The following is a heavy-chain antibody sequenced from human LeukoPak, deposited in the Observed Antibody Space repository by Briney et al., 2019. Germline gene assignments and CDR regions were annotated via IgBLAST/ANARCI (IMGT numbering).Heavy chain of an antibody. V-gene: IGHV3-23*01. CDR3: AKDATRATVVVTAVFNWFDP. J-gene: IGHJ5*02. Sequence: LSGGSLRLSCAASGFTFRNYAMSWVRQAPGKGLEWVSTISGSVGSTYYADSVKGRFTISRDNFKNTLYLQMNSLRAEDTAVYFCAKDATRATVVVTAVFNWFDPWGQGTLVTVSS. CDR1: GFTFRNYA. CDR2: ISGSVGST. D-gene: IGHD2-21*02.